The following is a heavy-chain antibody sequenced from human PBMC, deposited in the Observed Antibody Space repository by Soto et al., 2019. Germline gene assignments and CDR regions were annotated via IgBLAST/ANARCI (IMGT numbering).Heavy chain of an antibody. J-gene: IGHJ4*02. CDR2: ISASGGST. CDR3: AKDLDAYCSSTSCYSFDY. CDR1: GFSFSSYS. D-gene: IGHD2-2*01. V-gene: IGHV3-23*01. Sequence: GGSLRLSCAASGFSFSSYSMSWVRQAPGKGLEWVSAISASGGSTYYADSVKGPFTISRDNSKNTMYLKMNSLRAEDTAVYYCAKDLDAYCSSTSCYSFDYWGQGTLVTVSS.